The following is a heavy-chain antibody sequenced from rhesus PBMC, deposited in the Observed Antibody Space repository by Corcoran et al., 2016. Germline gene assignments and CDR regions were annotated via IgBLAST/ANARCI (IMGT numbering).Heavy chain of an antibody. CDR1: GGSISSNY. D-gene: IGHD5-12*01. CDR2: ISGSGGST. CDR3: AREGRYSYSLDY. J-gene: IGHJ4*01. V-gene: IGHV4-173*01. Sequence: QVQLEESGPGLVKPSETLSLTCAVSGGSISSNYWSWIRQPPGKGLEWIGRISGSGGSTDYHPSLESRGTISTDTSKNQFSLKLSSVTAADTAVYYCAREGRYSYSLDYWGQGVLVTVSS.